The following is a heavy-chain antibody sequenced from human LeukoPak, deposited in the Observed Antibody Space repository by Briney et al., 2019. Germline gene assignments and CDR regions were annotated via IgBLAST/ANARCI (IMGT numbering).Heavy chain of an antibody. CDR1: GGSFSGYY. CDR2: INHSGST. CDR3: ARGGGYYYYYMDV. J-gene: IGHJ6*03. V-gene: IGHV4-34*01. Sequence: SETLSLTCAVYGGSFSGYYWSWIRQPPGKGLEWIGEINHSGSTNYNPSLKSRVTISVDTSKNQFSLKLGSVTAADTAVYYCARGGGYYYYYMDVWGKGTTVTVSS.